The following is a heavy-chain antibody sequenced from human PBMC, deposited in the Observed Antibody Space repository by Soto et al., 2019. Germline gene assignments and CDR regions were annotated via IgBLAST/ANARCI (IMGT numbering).Heavy chain of an antibody. Sequence: PGGSLRLSCAASGFTFSSYWMSWVRQAPGKGLEWVANIKQDGSEKYYVDSVKGRFTISRDNAKNSLYLQMNSLRAEDTAVYYCARVMGLRSTYYYYYYMDVWGKGTTVTVSS. CDR3: ARVMGLRSTYYYYYYMDV. CDR2: IKQDGSEK. CDR1: GFTFSSYW. J-gene: IGHJ6*03. D-gene: IGHD5-12*01. V-gene: IGHV3-7*01.